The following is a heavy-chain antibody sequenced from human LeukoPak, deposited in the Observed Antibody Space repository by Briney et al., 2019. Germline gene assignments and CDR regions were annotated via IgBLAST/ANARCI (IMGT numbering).Heavy chain of an antibody. CDR1: GGSISSVSYY. Sequence: SETLSLTCTVSGGSISSVSYYWGWIRQPPGKGLECIGSIFYTGRSYYNPSLKRRVTISVDTSKNQFSLKLSSVTAADTAVYYCARGGWNKFDYWGQGTLVTVSS. J-gene: IGHJ4*02. CDR3: ARGGWNKFDY. CDR2: IFYTGRS. V-gene: IGHV4-39*07. D-gene: IGHD3-22*01.